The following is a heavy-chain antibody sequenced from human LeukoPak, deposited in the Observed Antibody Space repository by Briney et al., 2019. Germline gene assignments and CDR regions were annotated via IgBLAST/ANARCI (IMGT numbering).Heavy chain of an antibody. V-gene: IGHV1-46*02. J-gene: IGHJ4*02. CDR2: IIPRGGGT. CDR3: ARETTVVTSDY. Sequence: ASVKVSCKASGYTFNSYYMHWVRQAPGQGLEWMGIIIPRGGGTDYAQKFQGRVTMTRDTSTSTVYMDLSSLRSDDTAVYYCARETTVVTSDYWGQGTLVTVSS. D-gene: IGHD4-23*01. CDR1: GYTFNSYY.